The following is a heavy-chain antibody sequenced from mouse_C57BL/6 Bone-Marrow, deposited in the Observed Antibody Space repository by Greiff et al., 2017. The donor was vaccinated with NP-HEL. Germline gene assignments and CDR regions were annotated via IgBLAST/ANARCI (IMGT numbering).Heavy chain of an antibody. Sequence: QVQLQQSGAELVRPGASVTLSCKASGYTFTDYEMHWVKQTPVHGLEWIGAIDPETGGTAYNQKFKGKAILTADKSSSTAYMELRSLTSEDSAVYYCTTITTASPFAYWGQGTLVTVSA. CDR2: IDPETGGT. D-gene: IGHD1-2*01. CDR1: GYTFTDYE. CDR3: TTITTASPFAY. J-gene: IGHJ3*01. V-gene: IGHV1-15*01.